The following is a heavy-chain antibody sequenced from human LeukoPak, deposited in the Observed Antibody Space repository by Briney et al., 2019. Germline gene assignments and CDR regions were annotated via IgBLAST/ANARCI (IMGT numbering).Heavy chain of an antibody. V-gene: IGHV3-21*01. D-gene: IGHD6-19*01. CDR2: ISSRSSYI. Sequence: GSLRLSCAASGFTFSSYSMNWVRQAPGKGLEWASSISSRSSYIYYADSVKGQFTISRDNAKNSLYLQMNSLRAEDTAVYYCARGGAVAAKFIFDYWGQGTLVTVSS. CDR1: GFTFSSYS. J-gene: IGHJ4*02. CDR3: ARGGAVAAKFIFDY.